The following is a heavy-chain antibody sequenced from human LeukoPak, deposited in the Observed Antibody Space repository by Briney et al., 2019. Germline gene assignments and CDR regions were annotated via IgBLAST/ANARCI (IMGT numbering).Heavy chain of an antibody. V-gene: IGHV4-4*07. CDR3: VRDVGTSDAFDI. CDR2: IQTSGST. D-gene: IGHD1-1*01. CDR1: GGSITYYY. Sequence: SETLSLTCSVSGGSITYYYWSSIRQPAGKGLEWIGRIQTSGSTKYNPSLKSRVTMSVDTSKNQFSLKLSSVTAADTAVYYCVRDVGTSDAFDIWGQGTMVIVSS. J-gene: IGHJ3*02.